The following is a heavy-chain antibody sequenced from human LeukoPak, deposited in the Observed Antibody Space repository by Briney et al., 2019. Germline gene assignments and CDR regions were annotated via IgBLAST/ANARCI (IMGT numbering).Heavy chain of an antibody. Sequence: GGSLRLSCAASGFTFSSYWMSWVRQAPGKGLEWVANIKQDGSEKYYVDPVKGRFTISRDNAKNSLYLQMNSLRAEDTAVYYCARDVVLLWFGELSPDYFDYWGQGTLVTVSS. CDR2: IKQDGSEK. J-gene: IGHJ4*02. D-gene: IGHD3-10*01. V-gene: IGHV3-7*01. CDR1: GFTFSSYW. CDR3: ARDVVLLWFGELSPDYFDY.